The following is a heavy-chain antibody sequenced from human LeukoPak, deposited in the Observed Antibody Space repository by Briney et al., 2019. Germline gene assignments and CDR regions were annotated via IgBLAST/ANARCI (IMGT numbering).Heavy chain of an antibody. CDR2: IIPIFGTA. CDR1: GGTFSSYA. J-gene: IGHJ4*02. CDR3: ARGVIDYDFWSGYYKRYYFDY. Sequence: GASVKVSCKASGGTFSSYAISWVRQAPGQGLEWMGGIIPIFGTANYAQKFQGRVTITADESTSTAYMELSSLRSEDTAVYYCARGVIDYDFWSGYYKRYYFDYWGQGTLVTVSS. D-gene: IGHD3-3*01. V-gene: IGHV1-69*01.